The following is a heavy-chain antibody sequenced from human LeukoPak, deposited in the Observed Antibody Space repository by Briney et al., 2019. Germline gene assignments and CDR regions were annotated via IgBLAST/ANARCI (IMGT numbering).Heavy chain of an antibody. V-gene: IGHV3-33*06. Sequence: GGSLRLSCAASGFTFSSYGMHWVRQAPGKGLEWVAVIWYDGSNKYYADSVKGRSTISRDNSKNTLYLQMNSLRAEDTAVYYCAKEYGSGRYYFDYWGQGTLVTVSS. J-gene: IGHJ4*02. CDR2: IWYDGSNK. D-gene: IGHD3-10*01. CDR3: AKEYGSGRYYFDY. CDR1: GFTFSSYG.